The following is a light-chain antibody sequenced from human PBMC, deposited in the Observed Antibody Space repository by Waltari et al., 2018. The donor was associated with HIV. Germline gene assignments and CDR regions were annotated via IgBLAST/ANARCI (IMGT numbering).Light chain of an antibody. V-gene: IGLV2-11*01. Sequence: QSALTQHRSLSGSPEQSVTTPCTGTSTDVGGYVCVSWFQQNPGKAPKLIIYDVTKRPSGVPDRFSASKSGNTASLTISCLQVEDEADYYCCSYPGTSWLFGGRTKVTVL. CDR1: STDVGGYVC. CDR2: DVT. J-gene: IGLJ3*02. CDR3: CSYPGTSWL.